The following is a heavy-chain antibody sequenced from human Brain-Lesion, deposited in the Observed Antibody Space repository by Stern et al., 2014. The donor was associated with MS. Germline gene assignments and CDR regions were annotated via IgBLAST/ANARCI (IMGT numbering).Heavy chain of an antibody. J-gene: IGHJ6*02. CDR1: GFTFGNYW. CDR2: IKEDGTEK. CDR3: ARVYNTIYGIVTQRGSGMDV. D-gene: IGHD3-3*01. Sequence: EMQLVESGGGLVQPGGSLTISCTAAGFTFGNYWMTWVRQAPGKGLEWVANIKEDGTEKNYVDSVKGRFTISRDNARTSMDLQMNSLRVKDTALYYCARVYNTIYGIVTQRGSGMDVWGQGTTVIVSS. V-gene: IGHV3-7*01.